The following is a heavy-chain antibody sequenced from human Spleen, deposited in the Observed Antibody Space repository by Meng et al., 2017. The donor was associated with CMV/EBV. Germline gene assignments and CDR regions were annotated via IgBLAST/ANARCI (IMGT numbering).Heavy chain of an antibody. Sequence: QVPLVEAGGGGVQPGRSLRLSCAASGFTFSSYAMHWIRQAPGKGVEWVAVKSYDGSNKFYADSVKGRFTISRDNSKNTLYLQMNSLRAEDTAVYYCARVDPYYFVYWGQGTLVTVSS. CDR2: KSYDGSNK. V-gene: IGHV3-30-3*01. CDR3: ARVDPYYFVY. J-gene: IGHJ4*02. CDR1: GFTFSSYA.